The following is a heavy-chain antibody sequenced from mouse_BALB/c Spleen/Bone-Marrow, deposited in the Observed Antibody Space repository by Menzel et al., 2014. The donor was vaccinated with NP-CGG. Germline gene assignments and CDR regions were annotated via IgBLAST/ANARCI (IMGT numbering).Heavy chain of an antibody. J-gene: IGHJ4*01. CDR2: ISGYYGDA. D-gene: IGHD2-14*01. CDR1: GSTFTDHA. V-gene: IGHV1S137*01. Sequence: VQLQQSGAKLVRPGVSVKISCKGSGSTFTDHAIHWVKRSHAKSLEWIGVISGYYGDAIYNQKFKGKATMTVDKSSSTAYMELARLTSEDSAIYYCARSGKVRNALDYWGQGTSVTVSS. CDR3: ARSGKVRNALDY.